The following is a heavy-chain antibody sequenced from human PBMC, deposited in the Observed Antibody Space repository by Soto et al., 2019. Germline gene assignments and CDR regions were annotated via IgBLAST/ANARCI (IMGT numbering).Heavy chain of an antibody. D-gene: IGHD2-2*01. CDR1: GFTFSSYA. Sequence: SLRLSCAASGFTFSSYAMHWVRQAPGKGLEWVAVISYDGSNKYYADSAKGRFTISRDNSKNTLYLQMNSLRAEDTAVYYCARDEYQLLIYYYYGMDVWGQGTTVTVSS. CDR2: ISYDGSNK. J-gene: IGHJ6*02. V-gene: IGHV3-30-3*01. CDR3: ARDEYQLLIYYYYGMDV.